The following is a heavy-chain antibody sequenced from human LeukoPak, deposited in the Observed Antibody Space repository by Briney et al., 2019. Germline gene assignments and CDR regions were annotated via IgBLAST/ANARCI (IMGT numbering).Heavy chain of an antibody. CDR2: INHSGST. D-gene: IGHD2-15*01. V-gene: IGHV4-34*01. CDR1: GGSFSGYY. Sequence: SETLSLTCAVYGGSFSGYYWSWIRQPPGKGLEWIGEINHSGSTNYNPSPKSRVTISVDTSKNQFSLKLSSVTAADTAVYYCARGHRPTRYCSGGSCYRGPHYYYYGMDVWGKGTTVTVSS. CDR3: ARGHRPTRYCSGGSCYRGPHYYYYGMDV. J-gene: IGHJ6*04.